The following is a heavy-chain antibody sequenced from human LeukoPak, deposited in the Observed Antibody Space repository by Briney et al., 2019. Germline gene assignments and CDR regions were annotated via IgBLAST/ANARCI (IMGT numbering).Heavy chain of an antibody. J-gene: IGHJ6*03. D-gene: IGHD3-22*01. CDR3: AKGAEEGVVITAVYYYYMDV. V-gene: IGHV3-23*01. CDR1: GFTFSSYG. CDR2: ISGSGYNT. Sequence: PGGTLRLSCAASGFTFSSYGMSWVRQTPGKGLEWVSTISGSGYNTYYADSVKGRFTISRDSSKNTLFLQMNGLRPEDTAVYYCAKGAEEGVVITAVYYYYMDVWGKGTTVTISS.